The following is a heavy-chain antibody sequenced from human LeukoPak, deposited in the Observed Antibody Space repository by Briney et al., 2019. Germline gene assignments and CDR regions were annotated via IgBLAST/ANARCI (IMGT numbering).Heavy chain of an antibody. J-gene: IGHJ4*02. V-gene: IGHV1-18*01. CDR1: GYTFSSYD. Sequence: ASVKVSCKASGYTFSSYDISWVRQAPGQGLEWMGWISAYNGNTNYAQKLQGRVTMTTDTSKSTAYLELRSLRSDDTAVYYCARDRAYGYSTVWDFDYWGQGTLVTVSS. CDR3: ARDRAYGYSTVWDFDY. CDR2: ISAYNGNT. D-gene: IGHD6-19*01.